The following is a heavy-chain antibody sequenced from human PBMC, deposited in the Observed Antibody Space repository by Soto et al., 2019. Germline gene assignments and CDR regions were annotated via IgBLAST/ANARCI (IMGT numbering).Heavy chain of an antibody. CDR3: ARDNDSSGYYSVGWFDP. D-gene: IGHD3-22*01. J-gene: IGHJ5*02. Sequence: GASVKVSCKASGGTFSSYAISWVRQAPGQGLEWMGGIIPIFGTANYAQKFQGRVTITADESTSTAYMELSSLRSEDTAVYYCARDNDSSGYYSVGWFDPWGQGTLVTVSS. V-gene: IGHV1-69*13. CDR1: GGTFSSYA. CDR2: IIPIFGTA.